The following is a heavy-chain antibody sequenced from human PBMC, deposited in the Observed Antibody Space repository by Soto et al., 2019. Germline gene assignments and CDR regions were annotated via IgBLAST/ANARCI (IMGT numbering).Heavy chain of an antibody. J-gene: IGHJ4*02. D-gene: IGHD3-10*01. Sequence: EVQLLESGGGLVQPGGSLRLSCAASGFTFSSYSMNWVRQAPGKGLERVASVGGGGDNTFYADSVKGRFTSSRDDSQNTLYLQMNSLRAEDTAVYFCAKRDSGSGRSPPLINYWGQGTLVTVSS. V-gene: IGHV3-23*01. CDR2: VGGGGDNT. CDR1: GFTFSSYS. CDR3: AKRDSGSGRSPPLINY.